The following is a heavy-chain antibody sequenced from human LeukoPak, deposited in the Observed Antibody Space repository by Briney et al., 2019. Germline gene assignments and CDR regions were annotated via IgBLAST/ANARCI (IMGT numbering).Heavy chain of an antibody. V-gene: IGHV3-7*01. J-gene: IGHJ4*02. CDR1: GFTFSNYW. Sequence: GGSLRLSCAASGFTFSNYWMTWVRQAPGQGPEFLANIKPTGSETYYVVPVKGRFTISRDNAKNLLFLQMNSLRGEDTALYYCGGFGYEAAVDLWGRGTLVTVSS. CDR2: IKPTGSET. CDR3: GGFGYEAAVDL. D-gene: IGHD3-10*01.